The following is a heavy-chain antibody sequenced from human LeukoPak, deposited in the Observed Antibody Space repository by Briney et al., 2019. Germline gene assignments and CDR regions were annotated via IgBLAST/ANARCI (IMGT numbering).Heavy chain of an antibody. J-gene: IGHJ4*02. D-gene: IGHD3-22*01. V-gene: IGHV3-23*01. CDR3: AVMHRYYDGSGYWVQ. CDR2: ISTSGGTT. Sequence: GGSLRLSCAASGFTFGSYAMSWVRQAPGKGLEWVSGISTSGGTTSYAESVKGRFTVSRDNPRNTLYMEMNSMRDEDTAVYYCAVMHRYYDGSGYWVQWGQGTLVTVSS. CDR1: GFTFGSYA.